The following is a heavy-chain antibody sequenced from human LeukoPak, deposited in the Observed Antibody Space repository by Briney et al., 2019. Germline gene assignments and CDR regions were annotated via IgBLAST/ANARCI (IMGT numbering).Heavy chain of an antibody. V-gene: IGHV4-61*02. D-gene: IGHD1-26*01. CDR1: GGSISSGSYY. CDR2: IYTSGST. CDR3: ARGEDSRRYYYMDV. J-gene: IGHJ6*03. Sequence: SETLSLTCTVSGGSISSGSYYWSWIRQPAGKGLEWIGRIYTSGSTNYNPSLKSRVTISVDTSKNQFSLKLSSVTAADTAVYYCARGEDSRRYYYMDVWGKGTTVTVSS.